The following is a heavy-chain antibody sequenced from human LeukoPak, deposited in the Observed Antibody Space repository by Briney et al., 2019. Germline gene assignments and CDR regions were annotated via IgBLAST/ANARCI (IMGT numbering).Heavy chain of an antibody. J-gene: IGHJ4*02. CDR1: GGTFSSYA. Sequence: SVKVSCKASGGTFSSYAISWVRQAPGQGLEWMGGIIPIFGTANYAQKFQGRVTITTDESTSTAYMELSSLRSEDTAVYYCAGDESGVMNDAVRANWGQGTLVTVSS. V-gene: IGHV1-69*05. CDR3: AGDESGVMNDAVRAN. CDR2: IIPIFGTA. D-gene: IGHD1-1*01.